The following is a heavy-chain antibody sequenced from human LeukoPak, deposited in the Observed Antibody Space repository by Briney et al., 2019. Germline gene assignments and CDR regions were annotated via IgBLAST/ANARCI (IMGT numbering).Heavy chain of an antibody. Sequence: GGSLRLSCAASGFTFSDYYMSWIRQAPGKGLEWVSYISSNGSTIYYADSVKGRFTISRDNAKNSLYLQMNSLRAEDTAVYYCARVKYRDFWSGNMAYYFDYWGQGTLVTVSS. CDR2: ISSNGSTI. D-gene: IGHD3-3*01. V-gene: IGHV3-11*01. J-gene: IGHJ4*02. CDR1: GFTFSDYY. CDR3: ARVKYRDFWSGNMAYYFDY.